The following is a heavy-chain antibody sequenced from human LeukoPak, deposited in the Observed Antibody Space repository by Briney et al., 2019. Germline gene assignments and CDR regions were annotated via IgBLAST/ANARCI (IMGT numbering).Heavy chain of an antibody. CDR1: GYTFTSYG. D-gene: IGHD3-22*01. Sequence: GASVKVSCKASGYTFTSYGISWVRQAPGQGLEWMGWISAYNGNTNYAQKLQGRVTMTTDTSTSTAYMELRSLRSDDTAVYYCARDQYYYDSREGNWFDPWGQGTLVTVSS. J-gene: IGHJ5*02. CDR3: ARDQYYYDSREGNWFDP. V-gene: IGHV1-18*01. CDR2: ISAYNGNT.